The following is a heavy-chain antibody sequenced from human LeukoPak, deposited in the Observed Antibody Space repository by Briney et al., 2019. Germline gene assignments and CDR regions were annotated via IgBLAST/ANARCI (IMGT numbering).Heavy chain of an antibody. CDR1: GFSISSGHY. V-gene: IGHV4-38-2*02. CDR3: ARIFIRNGYSSYFDC. Sequence: SETLSLTCTVSGFSISSGHYWGWVRQPPGAGLEWIGNVYQSGTTYYNPSLKSRVTTSVDMSKNQFSLRLRPVTAADTAVYYCARIFIRNGYSSYFDCWGQGTLVTVSS. CDR2: VYQSGTT. J-gene: IGHJ4*02. D-gene: IGHD5-18*01.